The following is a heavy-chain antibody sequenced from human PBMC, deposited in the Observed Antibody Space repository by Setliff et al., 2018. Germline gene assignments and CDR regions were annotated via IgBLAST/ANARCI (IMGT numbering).Heavy chain of an antibody. Sequence: PGGSLRLSCAVSGFTFSNYWMGWVRQAPGKGREGVANIKQDGSAKFYVDSVKGRFTISRDNAKNSLSLQMNSLRAEDTAVYYCARYYYDSGHFDYWGQGTLVTVSS. J-gene: IGHJ4*02. V-gene: IGHV3-7*01. CDR1: GFTFSNYW. CDR3: ARYYYDSGHFDY. D-gene: IGHD3-10*01. CDR2: IKQDGSAK.